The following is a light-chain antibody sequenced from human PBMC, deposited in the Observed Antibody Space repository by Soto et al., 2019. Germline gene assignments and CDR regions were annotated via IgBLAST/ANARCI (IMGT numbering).Light chain of an antibody. CDR1: SSNIGSNY. Sequence: QSALTQPPSVSGTPGQRVTISCSGSSSNIGSNYVYWFQQVPGSAPKLLIYRSYQRPSGVPDRFSGSKSGTSASLAISGVRSEDEADYYCAAWDDSLSGYWVFGGGTKLTVL. V-gene: IGLV1-47*01. J-gene: IGLJ3*02. CDR2: RSY. CDR3: AAWDDSLSGYWV.